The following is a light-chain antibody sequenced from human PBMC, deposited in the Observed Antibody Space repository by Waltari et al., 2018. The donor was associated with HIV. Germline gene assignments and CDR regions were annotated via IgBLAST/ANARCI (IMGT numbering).Light chain of an antibody. CDR2: AAS. J-gene: IGKJ3*01. V-gene: IGKV1-39*01. Sequence: DIQLTQSPSSLSASVVDKVTITCRSSQTIGNSLNWYRQTPGKAPNLLIYAASNLQSGVPSKFSGGGSGTEFTLTISSLQPEDFATYYCQQSHSSQFTFGPGTKLDIK. CDR3: QQSHSSQFT. CDR1: QTIGNS.